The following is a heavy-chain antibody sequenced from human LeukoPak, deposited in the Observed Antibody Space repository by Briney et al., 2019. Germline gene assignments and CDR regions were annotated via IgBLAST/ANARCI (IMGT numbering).Heavy chain of an antibody. V-gene: IGHV1-2*02. J-gene: IGHJ5*02. Sequence: ASVKVSCKASGYTFTGYYMHWVRQAPGQGLEWMGWINPNSGGTNYAQKFQGRVTMTRDTSISTAYMELSRLRSDDTAVYYCAREKDMTTVTTSYWFDPWGQGTLVTVSS. CDR1: GYTFTGYY. CDR2: INPNSGGT. CDR3: AREKDMTTVTTSYWFDP. D-gene: IGHD4-17*01.